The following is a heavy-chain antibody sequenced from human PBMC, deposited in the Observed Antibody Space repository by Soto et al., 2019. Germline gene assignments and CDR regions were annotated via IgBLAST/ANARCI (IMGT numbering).Heavy chain of an antibody. CDR2: INPSGGST. J-gene: IGHJ4*02. Sequence: AASVKVSCKASGYTFTSYYMHWVRQAPGQGLEWMGIINPSGGSTSYAQKFQGRVTMTRDTSTSKVYMGLSSLRSEDTAVYYCARVSVLLWFGDHNYDFEYWGQGSLVTVS. V-gene: IGHV1-46*03. D-gene: IGHD3-10*01. CDR1: GYTFTSYY. CDR3: ARVSVLLWFGDHNYDFEY.